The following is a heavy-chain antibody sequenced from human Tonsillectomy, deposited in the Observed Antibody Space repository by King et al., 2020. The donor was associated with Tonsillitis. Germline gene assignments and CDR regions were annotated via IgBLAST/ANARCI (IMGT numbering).Heavy chain of an antibody. J-gene: IGHJ6*03. D-gene: IGHD4-23*01. CDR3: RSGKDSYYYMDV. CDR2: INHSGST. V-gene: IGHV4-34*01. Sequence: VQLQQWGAGLLKPSETLSLTCAVYGGSFSDYYWSWIRQAPGKGLEWIGEINHSGSTNYNPSLKRRVTISVDKPKNQFSMKLSSVTAADTAVYYCRSGKDSYYYMDVWGKGTTVTVSS. CDR1: GGSFSDYY.